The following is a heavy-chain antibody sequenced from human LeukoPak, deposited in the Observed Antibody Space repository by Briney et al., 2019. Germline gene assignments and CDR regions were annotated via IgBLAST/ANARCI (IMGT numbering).Heavy chain of an antibody. Sequence: ASVKVSCKASGYTSTSYDINWVRQATGQGLEWMGWMNPNSGNTGYAQKFQGRVTMTRNTSISTAYMELSSLRSEDTAVYYCARGGIPYYYDSSGYPALYWFDPWGQGTLVTVSS. CDR1: GYTSTSYD. J-gene: IGHJ5*02. V-gene: IGHV1-8*01. CDR3: ARGGIPYYYDSSGYPALYWFDP. CDR2: MNPNSGNT. D-gene: IGHD3-22*01.